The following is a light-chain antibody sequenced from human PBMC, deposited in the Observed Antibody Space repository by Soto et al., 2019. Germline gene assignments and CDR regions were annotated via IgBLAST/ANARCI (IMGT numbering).Light chain of an antibody. V-gene: IGKV3-15*01. CDR3: QQYDQWWT. CDR1: QSINTN. Sequence: ETEMTQSPATRSVSPWERATFSCRASQSINTNLAWFQLKPGQAPRLLIYGASIRAAGIPARFSGSGSGTEFSLTISSLQSEDFGVFFCQQYDQWWTFGQGTKVDIK. J-gene: IGKJ1*01. CDR2: GAS.